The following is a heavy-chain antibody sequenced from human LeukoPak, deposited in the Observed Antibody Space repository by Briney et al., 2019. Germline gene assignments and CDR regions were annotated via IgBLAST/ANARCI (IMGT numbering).Heavy chain of an antibody. CDR1: GFTFSSYG. Sequence: PGGSLRLSCAASGFTFSSYGMSWVRQAPGKGLEWVSAISGSGGSTYYADSVKGRFTISRDNSKNTLYLQMNSLRAEDTAVYYCAKGDYGGNSGPFDYWGQGTLVTVSS. CDR2: ISGSGGST. J-gene: IGHJ4*02. D-gene: IGHD4-23*01. V-gene: IGHV3-23*01. CDR3: AKGDYGGNSGPFDY.